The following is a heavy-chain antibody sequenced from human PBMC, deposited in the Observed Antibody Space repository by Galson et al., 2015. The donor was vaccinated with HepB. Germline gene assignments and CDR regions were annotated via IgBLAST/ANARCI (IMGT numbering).Heavy chain of an antibody. CDR1: GFTFSSYS. CDR2: IGSSSSYI. J-gene: IGHJ6*02. Sequence: SLRLSCAASGFTFSSYSMNWVRQAPGKGLEWVSSIGSSSSYIYYADSVKGRFTISRDNAKNSLYLQMNSLRAEDTAVYYCARLAYCGGDCYSRPYYYYGMDVWGQGTTVTVSS. D-gene: IGHD2-21*02. CDR3: ARLAYCGGDCYSRPYYYYGMDV. V-gene: IGHV3-21*01.